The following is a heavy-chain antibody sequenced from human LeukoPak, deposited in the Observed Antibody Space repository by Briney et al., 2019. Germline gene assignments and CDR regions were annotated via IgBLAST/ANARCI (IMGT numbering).Heavy chain of an antibody. J-gene: IGHJ4*02. D-gene: IGHD3-10*01. CDR3: ARDKAHSYGYYFDP. CDR2: IANGRT. V-gene: IGHV4-4*08. CDR1: GDAISTYY. Sequence: SETPSLTCTVSGDAISTYYWNWIRQTPGKGLEWVGHIANGRTDYNPSLKSRAIISVDTSKNQISLRLTSVTAADTTVYHCARDKAHSYGYYFDPWGPGTQVLVSS.